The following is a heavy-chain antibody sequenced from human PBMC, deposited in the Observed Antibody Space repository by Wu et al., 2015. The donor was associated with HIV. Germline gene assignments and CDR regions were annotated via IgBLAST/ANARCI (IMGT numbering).Heavy chain of an antibody. J-gene: IGHJ6*02. CDR2: INPLFGTT. D-gene: IGHD5-12*01. V-gene: IGHV1-69*05. CDR1: GDNFASYA. CDR3: VRNTDSVATSLYSLGV. Sequence: QVQLVQFGAEVKKPGSSVKVTCKASGDNFASYAISWVRQAPGQGLEWMGGINPLFGTTKNAQKFQGRVTMTTDESKSTVYMELDSLRSEDTAVYYCVRNTDSVATSLYSLGVWGQGTTVIVSS.